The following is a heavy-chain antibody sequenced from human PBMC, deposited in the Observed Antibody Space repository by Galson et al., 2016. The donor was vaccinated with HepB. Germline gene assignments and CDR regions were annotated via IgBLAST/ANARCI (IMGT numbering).Heavy chain of an antibody. V-gene: IGHV3-23*01. Sequence: SLRLSCAGFGFTFSNHAMSWVRQAPGKGLEWVSGISYSGGVTYYADSVKGWFTISRDNAKNTLYLQMNSLRADDTAVYYCAKPRAGRYCSGGSCPSIGSWGQGTLVTVSS. D-gene: IGHD2-15*01. CDR3: AKPRAGRYCSGGSCPSIGS. CDR2: ISYSGGVT. CDR1: GFTFSNHA. J-gene: IGHJ4*02.